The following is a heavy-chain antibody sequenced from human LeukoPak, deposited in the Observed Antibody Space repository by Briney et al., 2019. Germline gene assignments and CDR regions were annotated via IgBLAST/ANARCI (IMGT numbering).Heavy chain of an antibody. CDR3: ARGIAAAGLIGEYFQH. CDR1: GCTFSSYA. D-gene: IGHD6-13*01. Sequence: GGSLRLSCAASGCTFSSYAMHWVRQAPGKGLEYVSAISSNGGNTYYANSVRGRFTISRDNSKNTLYLQMGSLRAEDMAVYYCARGIAAAGLIGEYFQHWGQGTLVTVSS. V-gene: IGHV3-64*01. J-gene: IGHJ1*01. CDR2: ISSNGGNT.